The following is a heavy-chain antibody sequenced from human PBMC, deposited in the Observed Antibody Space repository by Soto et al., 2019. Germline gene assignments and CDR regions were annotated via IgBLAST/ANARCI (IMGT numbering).Heavy chain of an antibody. CDR1: GYSISSGSY. D-gene: IGHD6-19*01. Sequence: LSLTCTVSGYSISSGSYLAWIRQPPGKGPEWIASIYHGGTTFYNPSLKSRITISVDTSNNQFSLKLTSVTAADTAVYYCARVHVMVVAGSTFDYWGHGTLVTVSS. CDR3: ARVHVMVVAGSTFDY. J-gene: IGHJ4*01. CDR2: IYHGGTT. V-gene: IGHV4-38-2*02.